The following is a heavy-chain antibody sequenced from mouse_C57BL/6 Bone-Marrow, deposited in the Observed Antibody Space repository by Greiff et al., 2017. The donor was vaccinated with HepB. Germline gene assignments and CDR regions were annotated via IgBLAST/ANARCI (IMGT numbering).Heavy chain of an antibody. J-gene: IGHJ4*01. CDR1: GYTFTSYG. CDR2: IYPRSGNT. CDR3: ARRTGYYAMDY. V-gene: IGHV1-81*01. D-gene: IGHD4-1*01. Sequence: VKLMESGAELARPGASVKLSCKASGYTFTSYGISWVKQRTGQGLEWIGEIYPRSGNTYYNEKFKGKATLTADKSSSTAYMELRSLTSEDSAVYFCARRTGYYAMDYWGQGTSVTVSS.